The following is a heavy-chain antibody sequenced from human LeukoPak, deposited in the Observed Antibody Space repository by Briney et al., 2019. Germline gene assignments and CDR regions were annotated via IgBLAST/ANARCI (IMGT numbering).Heavy chain of an antibody. CDR2: INPHSGTT. CDR3: ARDHYYGSGTGLADF. J-gene: IGHJ4*02. V-gene: IGHV1-2*02. CDR1: GYSSSDYY. D-gene: IGHD3-10*01. Sequence: ASVKVSCKASGYSSSDYYMNWVRQAPGQGLGWMGWINPHSGTTKYARKFQGRVTITRDKSISTVYMEVSSLTSDDPAVYFCARDHYYGSGTGLADFWGQGTLVIVSS.